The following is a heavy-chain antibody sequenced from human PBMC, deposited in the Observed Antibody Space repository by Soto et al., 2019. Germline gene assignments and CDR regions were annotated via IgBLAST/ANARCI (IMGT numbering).Heavy chain of an antibody. CDR2: IYHSGST. V-gene: IGHV4-4*02. Sequence: PSETLSLTCAVPSGSISSSNWWSWVRQPPGKGLEWIGEIYHSGSTNYNPSLKSRVTISVDKSKNQFSLQLSSVTAADTAVYYCARKGSGWYEYYFDYWGQGTLVTVSS. J-gene: IGHJ4*02. CDR1: SGSISSSNW. D-gene: IGHD6-19*01. CDR3: ARKGSGWYEYYFDY.